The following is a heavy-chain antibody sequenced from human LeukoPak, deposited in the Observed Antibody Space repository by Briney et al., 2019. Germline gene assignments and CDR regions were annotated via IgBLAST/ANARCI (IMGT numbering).Heavy chain of an antibody. CDR1: GFTFGDYA. J-gene: IGHJ4*02. CDR3: AKYAPPTTVVTRFFDY. V-gene: IGHV3-23*01. D-gene: IGHD4-23*01. Sequence: GGSLRLSCTVSGFTFGDYAINWVRQAPGKGLEWVSVIGYSGGDIQYADSVKGRFTISRDNSKNTLYLQMNSLRVEDTAVYYCAKYAPPTTVVTRFFDYWGQGTLVTVSS. CDR2: IGYSGGDI.